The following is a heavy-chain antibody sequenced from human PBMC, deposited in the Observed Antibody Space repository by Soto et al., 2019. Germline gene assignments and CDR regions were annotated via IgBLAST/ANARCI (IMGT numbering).Heavy chain of an antibody. D-gene: IGHD3-16*02. Sequence: GGSLRLSCAASGFTFSSYSMNWVRQAPGKGLEWVSSISSSSSYIYYADSVKGRFTISRDNAKNSLYLQMNSLRAEDTAVYYCARVPMFNDQACASYRYFDYWGQGTLVTVSS. CDR3: ARVPMFNDQACASYRYFDY. CDR2: ISSSSSYI. V-gene: IGHV3-21*01. CDR1: GFTFSSYS. J-gene: IGHJ4*02.